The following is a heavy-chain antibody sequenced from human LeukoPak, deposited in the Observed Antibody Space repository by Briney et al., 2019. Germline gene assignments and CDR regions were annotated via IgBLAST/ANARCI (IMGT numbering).Heavy chain of an antibody. CDR3: ARDGYGY. CDR2: IYHSGST. CDR1: GGSISSGGYS. D-gene: IGHD1-1*01. V-gene: IGHV4-30-2*01. J-gene: IGHJ4*02. Sequence: PSETLSLTCAVSGGSISSGGYSWSWIRQPPGKGLEWIGYIYHSGSTYYNPSLKSRVTISVDKSKNQFSLKLSSVTAADTAVYYCARDGYGYWGQGTLVTVSS.